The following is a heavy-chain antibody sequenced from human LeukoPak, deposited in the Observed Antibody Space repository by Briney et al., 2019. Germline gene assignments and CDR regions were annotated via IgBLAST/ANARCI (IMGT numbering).Heavy chain of an antibody. CDR1: EDSVSSNSAA. CDR2: TSYRSKWYN. J-gene: IGHJ4*02. D-gene: IGHD1-26*01. CDR3: ARRGGSRSIDY. V-gene: IGHV6-1*01. Sequence: SQTLSLTCAISEDSVSSNSAAGNWLRKSPSKRLYWLGRTSYRSKWYNEYAVSVKSRITINPDTSKNLFSLQLNSLTPEDTAVYYCARRGGSRSIDYWGQGTLVTVSS.